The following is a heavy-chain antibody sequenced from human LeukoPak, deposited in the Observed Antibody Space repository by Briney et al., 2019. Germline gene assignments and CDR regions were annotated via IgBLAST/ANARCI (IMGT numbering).Heavy chain of an antibody. V-gene: IGHV4-30-2*02. J-gene: IGHJ6*03. D-gene: IGHD5-18*01. CDR3: ARLGSYDSATINYYYYYMDV. CDR1: GGSISSGDYY. Sequence: SETLSLTCSVSGGSISSGDYYWSWIRQPQGKGLECIGYISQSGSTSYNPSLKSRVTISVDRSKNQFSLKLSSVTAADTAVYYCARLGSYDSATINYYYYYMDVWGKGTTVTVSS. CDR2: ISQSGST.